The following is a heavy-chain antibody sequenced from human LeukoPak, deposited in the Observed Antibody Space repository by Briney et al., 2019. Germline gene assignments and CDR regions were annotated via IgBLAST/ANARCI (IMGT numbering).Heavy chain of an antibody. CDR1: GGSISSYY. CDR3: ASTHYGDYRFDY. CDR2: INHSGST. J-gene: IGHJ4*02. D-gene: IGHD4-17*01. Sequence: PSETLSLTCTVSGGSISSYYWSWIRQPPGKGLEWIGEINHSGSTNYNPSLKSRVTISVDTSKNQFSLKLSSVTAADTAVYYCASTHYGDYRFDYWGQGTLVTVSS. V-gene: IGHV4-34*01.